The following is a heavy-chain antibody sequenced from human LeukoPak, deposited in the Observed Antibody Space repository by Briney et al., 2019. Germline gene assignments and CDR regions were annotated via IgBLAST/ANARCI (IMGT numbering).Heavy chain of an antibody. V-gene: IGHV3-21*01. CDR2: ISSSSSYI. CDR3: ARDLIAVAGTNWFDP. J-gene: IGHJ5*02. Sequence: GGSLRLSCAASGFTFSSYSMNWVRQAPGKGLEWVSSISSSSSYIYYADSVKGRFTISRDNAKNSLYLQMNSLRAEDTAVYYCARDLIAVAGTNWFDPRGQGTLVTVSS. CDR1: GFTFSSYS. D-gene: IGHD6-19*01.